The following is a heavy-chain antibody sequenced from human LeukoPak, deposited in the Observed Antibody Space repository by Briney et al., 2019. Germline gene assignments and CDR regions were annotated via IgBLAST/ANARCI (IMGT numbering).Heavy chain of an antibody. J-gene: IGHJ4*02. Sequence: GGSLRLSCAASGFTFSSNWMHWVRQAPGKGLVWVSRINEDGSTTNYADSVKGRSTIFRDNAKNTLYLQMNSLRAEDTAVYYCARWYSSGWYSDYWGQGTLVTVSS. D-gene: IGHD6-19*01. CDR3: ARWYSSGWYSDY. CDR2: INEDGSTT. V-gene: IGHV3-74*01. CDR1: GFTFSSNW.